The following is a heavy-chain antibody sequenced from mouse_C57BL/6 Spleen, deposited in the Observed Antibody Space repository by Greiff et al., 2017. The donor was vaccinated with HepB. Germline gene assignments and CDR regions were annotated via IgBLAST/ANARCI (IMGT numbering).Heavy chain of an antibody. CDR1: EYEFPSHD. D-gene: IGHD2-4*01. Sequence: EVQGVESGGGLVQPGESLKLSCESNEYEFPSHDMSWVRKTPEKRLELVAAINSDGGSTYYPDTMERRFIISRDNTKKTLYLQMSSLRSEDTALYYCAIYYDYARQGLQAWFAYWGQGTLVTVSA. CDR3: AIYYDYARQGLQAWFAY. CDR2: INSDGGST. V-gene: IGHV5-2*01. J-gene: IGHJ3*01.